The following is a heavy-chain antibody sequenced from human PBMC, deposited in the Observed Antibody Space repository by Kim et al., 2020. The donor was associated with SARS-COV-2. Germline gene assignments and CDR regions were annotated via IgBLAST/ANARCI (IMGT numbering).Heavy chain of an antibody. J-gene: IGHJ4*02. CDR2: IYSGGST. D-gene: IGHD1-1*01. V-gene: IGHV3-53*01. CDR3: VARLDY. Sequence: GGSLRLSCAASGFTVSSNYLSWVRQAPGKGLDWVSVIYSGGSTYYADSVKGRFTISRDKSKNTLYLQMNSLRAEDTAVYYCVARLDYWGQETLVTVSS. CDR1: GFTVSSNY.